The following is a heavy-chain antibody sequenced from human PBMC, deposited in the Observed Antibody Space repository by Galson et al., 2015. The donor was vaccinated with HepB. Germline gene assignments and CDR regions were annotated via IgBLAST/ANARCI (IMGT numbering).Heavy chain of an antibody. D-gene: IGHD3-10*01. CDR1: GFTFSSYG. V-gene: IGHV3-33*01. J-gene: IGHJ4*02. Sequence: SLRLSCAASGFTFSSYGMHWVRQAPGKGLEWVAVIWYDGSNKYYADSVKGRFTISRDNSKNTLYLQMNSLRAEDTAVYYCAREIDYGSGSPYFDYWGQGTLVTVSS. CDR3: AREIDYGSGSPYFDY. CDR2: IWYDGSNK.